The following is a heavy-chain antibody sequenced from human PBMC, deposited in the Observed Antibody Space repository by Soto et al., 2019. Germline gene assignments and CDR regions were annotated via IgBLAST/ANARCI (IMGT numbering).Heavy chain of an antibody. J-gene: IGHJ4*02. D-gene: IGHD3-3*01. CDR2: ISGSGDNT. Sequence: EVQLLESGGGLVQSGGSLRLSCAASGFIFKNYAMSWVRQAPGKGLEWVSAISGSGDNTYYADSVRGRFTISRDNSKSVVFLQMISLTAEDSAVYFCASEGGDFWSGYGGWGQGTLVTVSP. V-gene: IGHV3-23*01. CDR1: GFIFKNYA. CDR3: ASEGGDFWSGYGG.